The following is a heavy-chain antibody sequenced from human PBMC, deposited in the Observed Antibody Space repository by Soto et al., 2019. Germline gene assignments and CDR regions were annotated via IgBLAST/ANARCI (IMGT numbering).Heavy chain of an antibody. CDR2: LYSGGST. J-gene: IGHJ4*02. CDR1: GFTVSTNY. V-gene: IGHV3-53*02. CDR3: ARHRDAFSSTFDY. D-gene: IGHD3-3*02. Sequence: EVQLVETGGGLIQPGGSLRLSCAVSGFTVSTNYMSWVRQAPGKGLEWVSALYSGGSTYYADSVKGRFTISRDNSKNTLHLQMNSLRAENPALYYCARHRDAFSSTFDYWGQGALVTGSS.